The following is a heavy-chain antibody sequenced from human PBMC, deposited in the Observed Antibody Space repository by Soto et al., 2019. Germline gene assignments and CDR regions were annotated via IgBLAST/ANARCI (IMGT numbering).Heavy chain of an antibody. CDR1: GASISSNNW. J-gene: IGHJ6*02. CDR3: ARDEAQDYYYGMDV. CDR2: IYHSGST. V-gene: IGHV4-4*02. Sequence: QVQLQESGPGLVKPSETLSLTCAVSGASISSNNWWSWVRQPPGKGLEWIGEIYHSGSTNYNPSLKSRVTIQVDKSKNQFALKLSSVTAADTAVYYCARDEAQDYYYGMDVWGQGTTVTVSS.